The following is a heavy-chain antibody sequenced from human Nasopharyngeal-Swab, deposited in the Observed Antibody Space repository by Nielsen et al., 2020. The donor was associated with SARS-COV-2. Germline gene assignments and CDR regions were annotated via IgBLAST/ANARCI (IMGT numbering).Heavy chain of an antibody. Sequence: WIRQPPGKGLEWIGYIYYSGSTYYNPSLKSRVTISVDTSKNQFSLKLSSVTAADTAVYYCAKVPLYDILTGYYKWGFDYWGQGTLVTVSS. V-gene: IGHV4-31*02. D-gene: IGHD3-9*01. CDR3: AKVPLYDILTGYYKWGFDY. CDR2: IYYSGST. J-gene: IGHJ4*02.